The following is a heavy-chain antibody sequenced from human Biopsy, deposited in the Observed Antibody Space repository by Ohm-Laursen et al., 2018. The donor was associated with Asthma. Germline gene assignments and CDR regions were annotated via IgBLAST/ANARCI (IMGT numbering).Heavy chain of an antibody. J-gene: IGHJ3*02. CDR1: GFSFSNFA. Sequence: SSLRLSCTASGFSFSNFAIHRVRQSPRKGLEWVGVISKDASTQDYADSVKARFTMARDNSKNTLDLQMNSLREEDTAVYYCVRDGTDDAFDIWGHGTVVSVSS. CDR3: VRDGTDDAFDI. V-gene: IGHV3-30*01. D-gene: IGHD1-1*01. CDR2: ISKDASTQ.